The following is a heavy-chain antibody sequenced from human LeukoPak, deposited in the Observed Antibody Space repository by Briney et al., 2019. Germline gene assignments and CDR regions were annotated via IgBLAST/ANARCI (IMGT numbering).Heavy chain of an antibody. J-gene: IGHJ4*02. CDR2: IHYTGST. CDR3: ARLVSGYDLTGFDY. D-gene: IGHD5-12*01. CDR1: GGSINSYY. V-gene: IGHV4-59*01. Sequence: SETLSLTCTVSGGSINSYYWSWIRQSPGKGLECIGYIHYTGSTNYNPSLKSRVTISVDTSKNQFSLKLSSVTAADTAVYYCARLVSGYDLTGFDYWGQGTLVTVSS.